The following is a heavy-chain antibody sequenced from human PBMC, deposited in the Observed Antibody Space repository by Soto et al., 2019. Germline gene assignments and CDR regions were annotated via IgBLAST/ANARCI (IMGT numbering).Heavy chain of an antibody. J-gene: IGHJ6*02. D-gene: IGHD2-21*02. CDR3: ATPAGTGDNYYYYGMDV. V-gene: IGHV1-24*01. Sequence: ASVKVSCKVSGYTLTELSMHWVRQAPGKGLEWMGGFDPEDGETIYAQKFQGRVTMTEDTSTDTAYMELSSLRSEDTAVYYCATPAGTGDNYYYYGMDVWGQGTTVTVSS. CDR2: FDPEDGET. CDR1: GYTLTELS.